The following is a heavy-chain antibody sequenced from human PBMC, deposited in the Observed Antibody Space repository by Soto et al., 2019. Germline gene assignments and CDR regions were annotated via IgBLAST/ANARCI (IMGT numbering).Heavy chain of an antibody. J-gene: IGHJ4*02. CDR2: IYYSGST. V-gene: IGHV4-59*01. Sequence: SETLSLTCTVSGGSISSYYWSWIRQPPGKGLERIGYIYYSGSTNYNPSLKSRVTISVDTSKNQFSLKLSSVTAADTAVYYCARLPRGYSYGHFDYWGQGTLVTVSS. CDR1: GGSISSYY. CDR3: ARLPRGYSYGHFDY. D-gene: IGHD5-18*01.